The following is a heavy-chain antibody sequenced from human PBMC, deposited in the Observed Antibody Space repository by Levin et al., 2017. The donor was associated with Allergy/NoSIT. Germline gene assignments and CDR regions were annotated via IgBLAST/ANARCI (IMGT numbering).Heavy chain of an antibody. D-gene: IGHD3-9*01. CDR1: GFTLSDYS. J-gene: IGHJ4*02. CDR3: ARYLRYIDWTPNLDY. Sequence: GGSLRLSCVVSGFTLSDYSMTWLRQAPGKGLEWISYISSGSTSIYYADSVKGRFTVSRDNAKNSVFLQMNSLRAEDTATYYCARYLRYIDWTPNLDYWGQGALVTVSS. V-gene: IGHV3-48*01. CDR2: ISSGSTSI.